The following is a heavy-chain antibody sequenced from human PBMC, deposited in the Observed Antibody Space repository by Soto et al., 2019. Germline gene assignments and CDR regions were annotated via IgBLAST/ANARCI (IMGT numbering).Heavy chain of an antibody. CDR1: GGPISSSHYY. CDR3: ATHVPSSRPSSLPWFQH. D-gene: IGHD3-10*02. J-gene: IGHJ1*01. Sequence: PSETLSRTWSLSGGPISSSHYYWGWIRQPPGKGLEWIGSITYDGSTYHNSSLKRRATISVDTSKSQFSLKLTSVNAADTAIYYCATHVPSSRPSSLPWFQHWRPVPWVPVYS. CDR2: ITYDGST. V-gene: IGHV4-39*01.